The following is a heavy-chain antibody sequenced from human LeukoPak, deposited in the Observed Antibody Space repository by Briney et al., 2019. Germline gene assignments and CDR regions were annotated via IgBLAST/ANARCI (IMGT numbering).Heavy chain of an antibody. CDR1: GGSISSYY. J-gene: IGHJ4*02. V-gene: IGHV4-59*01. CDR3: ARGRGSSGWYAY. Sequence: PSETLSLTCTVSGGSISSYYWSWIRQPPGKGLEWIGYIYYSGSTNYNPSLKSRVTISVDTSKNQFSLKLSSVTAADTAVYYCARGRGSSGWYAYWGQGTLVTVSS. CDR2: IYYSGST. D-gene: IGHD6-19*01.